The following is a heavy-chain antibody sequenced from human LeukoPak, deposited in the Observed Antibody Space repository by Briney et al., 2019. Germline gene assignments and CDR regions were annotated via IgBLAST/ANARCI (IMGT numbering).Heavy chain of an antibody. CDR2: IYYSGST. J-gene: IGHJ4*02. D-gene: IGHD5-18*01. V-gene: IGHV4-39*01. CDR3: AITVDTAMVTSY. Sequence: SETLSLTCTVSGGSISSSSYYWGWIRQPPGKGLEWIGSIYYSGSTYYNPSLKSRVTISVDTSKNQFSLKLSSVTAADTAVYYCAITVDTAMVTSYWGQGTLVTVSS. CDR1: GGSISSSSYY.